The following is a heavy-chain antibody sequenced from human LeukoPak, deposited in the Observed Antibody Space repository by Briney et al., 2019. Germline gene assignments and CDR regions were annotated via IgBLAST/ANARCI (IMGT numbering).Heavy chain of an antibody. Sequence: GASVRVSCKASGYTFTDYYIHWVRQAPGQGLEWMGWINPNSGVTDYAQKFQGRVTMTGDTSINTAYMELSSLRSDDTAVYSCARVYRVLGYFYGMDVWGLGTTVTVSS. V-gene: IGHV1-2*02. CDR3: ARVYRVLGYFYGMDV. D-gene: IGHD5/OR15-5a*01. J-gene: IGHJ6*02. CDR1: GYTFTDYY. CDR2: INPNSGVT.